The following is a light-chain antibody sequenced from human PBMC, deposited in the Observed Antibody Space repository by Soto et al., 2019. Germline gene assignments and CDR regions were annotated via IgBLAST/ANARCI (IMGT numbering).Light chain of an antibody. CDR1: SSNIGNNY. J-gene: IGLJ1*01. Sequence: QSVLTQPPSVSAAPGQKVTISCSGSSSNIGNNYVSWYQQLPGTAPKLLIYDNNKRPSGIPDRFSGSKSGTSATLGITGLQTGDEADYYCGNWDSSMSAYVFGTGTEVNVL. CDR3: GNWDSSMSAYV. V-gene: IGLV1-51*01. CDR2: DNN.